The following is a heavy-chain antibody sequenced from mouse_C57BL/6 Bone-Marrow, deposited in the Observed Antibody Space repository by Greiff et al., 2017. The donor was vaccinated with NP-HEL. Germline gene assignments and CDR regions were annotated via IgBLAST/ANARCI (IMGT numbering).Heavy chain of an antibody. CDR2: IYPRSGNT. J-gene: IGHJ2*01. CDR1: GYTFTSYG. CDR3: ARKNYYGPFDY. Sequence: VQLQESGAELARPGASVKLSCKASGYTFTSYGISWVKQRTGQGLEWIGEIYPRSGNTYYNEKFKGKATLTADKSSSTAYMELRSLTSEDSAVYFCARKNYYGPFDYWGQGTTLTVSS. V-gene: IGHV1-81*01. D-gene: IGHD1-1*01.